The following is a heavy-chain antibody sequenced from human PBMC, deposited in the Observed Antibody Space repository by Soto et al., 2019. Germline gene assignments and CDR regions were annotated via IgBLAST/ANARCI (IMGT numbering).Heavy chain of an antibody. J-gene: IGHJ6*03. Sequence: SETLSLTCTVSGGSISSGGYYWSWIRQHPGKGLEWIGYIYYSGSTYYNPSLKSRVTISVDTSKNQFSLKLSSVTAADTAVYYCARVALLRFLEWPYYYYYMDVWGKGTTVTVSS. CDR2: IYYSGST. CDR3: ARVALLRFLEWPYYYYYMDV. V-gene: IGHV4-31*03. CDR1: GGSISSGGYY. D-gene: IGHD3-3*01.